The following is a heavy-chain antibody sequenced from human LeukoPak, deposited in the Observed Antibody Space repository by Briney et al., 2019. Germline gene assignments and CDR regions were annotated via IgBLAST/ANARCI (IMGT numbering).Heavy chain of an antibody. CDR1: NYTFSNCG. V-gene: IGHV1-18*01. CDR2: IGAYSGNS. Sequence: ASVKVSCKTSNYTFSNCGITWVRQAPGQGLEWMGWIGAYSGNSEFAQKFQGRVTMTTDASSGTAYMELTNLTPDGTAVYFCARDSSAFYGSEYFQHWGQGTLVTVSS. J-gene: IGHJ1*01. D-gene: IGHD2/OR15-2a*01. CDR3: ARDSSAFYGSEYFQH.